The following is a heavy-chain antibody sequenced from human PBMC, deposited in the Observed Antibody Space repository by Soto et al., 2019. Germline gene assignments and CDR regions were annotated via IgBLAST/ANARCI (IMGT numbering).Heavy chain of an antibody. Sequence: EVQLLESGGGLVQPGGSLRLSCAASGFSISVYGVTWVRQAPGKGLEWVSGVSGGSGDTHYRDSVKGRLSITTDNSANTAYLQMNSLRVEDTAVYYCVRWNCYGDHWGQGTRVTVS. D-gene: IGHD1-7*01. CDR3: VRWNCYGDH. CDR2: VSGGSGDT. J-gene: IGHJ4*02. V-gene: IGHV3-23*01. CDR1: GFSISVYG.